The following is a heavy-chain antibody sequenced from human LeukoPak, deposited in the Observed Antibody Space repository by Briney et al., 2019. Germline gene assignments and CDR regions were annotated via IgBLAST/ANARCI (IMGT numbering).Heavy chain of an antibody. CDR3: ARVASYGGKTIDY. CDR1: GFTFSSYS. CDR2: ISSSSSYI. J-gene: IGHJ4*02. Sequence: GRSLRLSCAASGFTFSSYSMNWVRQAPGKGLEWVSSISSSSSYIYYADSVKGRFTISRDNAKNSLYLQMNSLRAEDTAVYYCARVASYGGKTIDYWGQGTLVTVSS. D-gene: IGHD4-23*01. V-gene: IGHV3-21*01.